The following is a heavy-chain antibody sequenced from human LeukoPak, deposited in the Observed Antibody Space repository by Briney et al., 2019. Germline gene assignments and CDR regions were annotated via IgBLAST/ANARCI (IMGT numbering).Heavy chain of an antibody. CDR2: IYPGDSDI. D-gene: IGHD2-15*01. CDR1: GYSFTSYW. Sequence: GESLKISCKGSGYSFTSYWIGWVRQMPGKGLEWMGIIYPGDSDIRYSPSFQGQVTISADKSISTAYLQWSRLKASDTAMYYCASRYCSGGSCYSDDPFDIWGQGTMVTVSS. V-gene: IGHV5-51*01. J-gene: IGHJ3*02. CDR3: ASRYCSGGSCYSDDPFDI.